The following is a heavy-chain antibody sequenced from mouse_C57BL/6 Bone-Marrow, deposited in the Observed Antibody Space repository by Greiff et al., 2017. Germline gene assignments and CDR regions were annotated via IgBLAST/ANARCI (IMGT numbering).Heavy chain of an antibody. D-gene: IGHD4-1*01. CDR2: IYPRSGNT. V-gene: IGHV1-81*01. CDR1: GYTFTSYG. CDR3: ARRNLGAWFAY. Sequence: QVQLQQSGAELARPGASVKLSCEASGYTFTSYGISWVKQRTGQGLEWIGEIYPRSGNTYYNEKFKGKATLTADKSSSTAYMELRSLTSEDSAVYFCARRNLGAWFAYWGQGTLVTVSA. J-gene: IGHJ3*01.